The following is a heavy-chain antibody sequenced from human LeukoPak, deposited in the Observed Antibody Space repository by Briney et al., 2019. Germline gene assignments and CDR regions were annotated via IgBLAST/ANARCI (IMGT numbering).Heavy chain of an antibody. CDR2: ISGSGGST. V-gene: IGHV3-23*01. CDR3: AKDPGFGWGLYYFDY. J-gene: IGHJ4*02. Sequence: GSLRLSCAASGFTFSSYAMSWVRQAPGKGLEWVSAISGSGGSTYYADSVKGRFTISRDNSKNTLYLQMNSLRAEDTAVYYCAKDPGFGWGLYYFDYWGQGTLVTVSS. CDR1: GFTFSSYA. D-gene: IGHD3-9*01.